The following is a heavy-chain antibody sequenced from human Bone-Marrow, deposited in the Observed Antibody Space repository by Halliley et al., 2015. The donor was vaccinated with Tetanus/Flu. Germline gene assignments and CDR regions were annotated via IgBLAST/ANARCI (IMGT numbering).Heavy chain of an antibody. J-gene: IGHJ4*02. CDR3: AREVNSGYSDSWYFDY. V-gene: IGHV3-53*01. D-gene: IGHD6-13*01. Sequence: IYSGNRPYTADSVQARFSIARDSSTNTVYLQMNSLRGEDTAVYYCAREVNSGYSDSWYFDYWGQGTLVSVSS. CDR2: IYSGNRP.